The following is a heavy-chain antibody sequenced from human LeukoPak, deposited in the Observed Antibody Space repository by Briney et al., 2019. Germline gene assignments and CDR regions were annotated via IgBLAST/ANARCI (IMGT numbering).Heavy chain of an antibody. V-gene: IGHV1-2*02. J-gene: IGHJ3*02. Sequence: GASVKVSCKASGYTFTASYMHWVRQAPGQGLEWMGWINPNSGGTNYAQKFQGRVTMTRDTSIGTAYMELSRLRSDDTAVYYCARRSRGDAFDIWGQGTMVTVSS. CDR3: ARRSRGDAFDI. CDR2: INPNSGGT. D-gene: IGHD1-26*01. CDR1: GYTFTASY.